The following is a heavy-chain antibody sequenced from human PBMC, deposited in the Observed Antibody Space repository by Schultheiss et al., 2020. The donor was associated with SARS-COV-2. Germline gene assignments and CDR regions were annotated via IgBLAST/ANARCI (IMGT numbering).Heavy chain of an antibody. CDR1: GYTFTSYA. V-gene: IGHV1-3*01. D-gene: IGHD2-15*01. CDR2: INAGNGNT. J-gene: IGHJ4*02. Sequence: ASVKVSCKASGYTFTSYAMHWVRQAPGQRLEWMGWINAGNGNTKYSQKFQGRVTITRDTSASTAYMELSSLRSEDTAVYYCARGLGYCSGGSCSSDYWGQGTLVTVSS. CDR3: ARGLGYCSGGSCSSDY.